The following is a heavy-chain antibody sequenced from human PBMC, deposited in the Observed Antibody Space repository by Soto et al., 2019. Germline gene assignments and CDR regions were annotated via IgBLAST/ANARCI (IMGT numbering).Heavy chain of an antibody. V-gene: IGHV4-30-4*08. Sequence: SETLSLTCTVSGGSISSGGYYWSWIRQHPGKGLEWIGYIYYSGSTYYNPSLKSRVTISVDTSKNQFSLKLSSVTAADTAVYYCARGVAWNYDFWSGYRKASMDVWGQGTTVTVSS. D-gene: IGHD3-3*01. CDR2: IYYSGST. J-gene: IGHJ6*02. CDR3: ARGVAWNYDFWSGYRKASMDV. CDR1: GGSISSGGYY.